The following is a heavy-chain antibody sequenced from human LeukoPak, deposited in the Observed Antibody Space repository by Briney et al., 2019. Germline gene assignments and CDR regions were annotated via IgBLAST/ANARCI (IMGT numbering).Heavy chain of an antibody. Sequence: GGSLRLSCAASGFTFSDYYMSWIRQAPGKGLEWVSAISGSGGSTYYADSVKGRFTISRDNSKNTLYLQMNSLRAEDTAVYYCAKGRYSYGYSVNYYYMDVWGKGTTVTVSS. CDR3: AKGRYSYGYSVNYYYMDV. J-gene: IGHJ6*03. D-gene: IGHD5-18*01. CDR1: GFTFSDYY. CDR2: ISGSGGST. V-gene: IGHV3-23*01.